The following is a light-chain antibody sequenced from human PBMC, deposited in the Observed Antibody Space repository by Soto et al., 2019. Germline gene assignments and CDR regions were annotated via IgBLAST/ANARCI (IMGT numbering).Light chain of an antibody. V-gene: IGKV3-15*01. J-gene: IGKJ1*01. CDR2: GAS. CDR3: QQYNNWPPWT. Sequence: EIVMTQSPAILSVSPGERATLSCRASQSVGSNLAWYLQNPGQAPRLLIYGASTRATGIPARFSGSGSGTEFTLTISSLQSEDFAVYYCQQYNNWPPWTFGQGTKVEIK. CDR1: QSVGSN.